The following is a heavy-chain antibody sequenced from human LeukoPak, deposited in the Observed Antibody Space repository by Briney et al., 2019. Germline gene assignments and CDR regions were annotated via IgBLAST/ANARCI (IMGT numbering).Heavy chain of an antibody. Sequence: GGSLRLSCAASGFTFSSYAMNWVRQAPGKGLESVSSIRSNSRGINYADSVKGRFTISRDNDKNTVFLEMNSLRAEDTAVYYCARDGASIDDQYYGLDVWGQGTTVTVSS. CDR3: ARDGASIDDQYYGLDV. CDR2: IRSNSRGI. CDR1: GFTFSSYA. J-gene: IGHJ6*02. V-gene: IGHV3-21*06. D-gene: IGHD1-1*01.